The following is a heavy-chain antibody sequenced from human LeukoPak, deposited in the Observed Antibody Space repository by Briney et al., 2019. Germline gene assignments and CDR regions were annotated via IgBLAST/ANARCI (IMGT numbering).Heavy chain of an antibody. CDR3: ARVWQDYSGVDY. D-gene: IGHD2-21*01. J-gene: IGHJ4*02. CDR1: GFTFSAYH. CDR2: ISTTGTTI. Sequence: GGSLRLSCAASGFTFSAYHINWVRQAPGKGLEWISYISTTGTTIHYADSVKGQFAISRDNAKSSLYLQMNSLRDEDTAVYYCARVWQDYSGVDYWGQGTLVTVSS. V-gene: IGHV3-48*02.